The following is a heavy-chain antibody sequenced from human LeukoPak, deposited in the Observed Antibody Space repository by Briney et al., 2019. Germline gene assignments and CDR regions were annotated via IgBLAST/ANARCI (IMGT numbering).Heavy chain of an antibody. V-gene: IGHV4-34*01. CDR2: INHSGST. CDR1: GGSFSGYY. Sequence: SETLSLTCAVYGGSFSGYYWSWIRQPPGKGLEWIGEINHSGSTNYNPSLKSRVTISVDTSKNQFSLKLSSVTAADTAVYYCASYYYDSSGHTYFDYWGQGTLVTVSS. J-gene: IGHJ4*02. D-gene: IGHD3-22*01. CDR3: ASYYYDSSGHTYFDY.